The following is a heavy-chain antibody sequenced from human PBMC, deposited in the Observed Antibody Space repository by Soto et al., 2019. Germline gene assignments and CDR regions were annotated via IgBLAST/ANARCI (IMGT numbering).Heavy chain of an antibody. Sequence: GASVKVSCKASGYTFTSYDINWVRQATGQGLEWMGWTNPNSGNTGYAQKFQGRVTMTRNTSISTAYMELSSLRSEDTAVYYCARGFRSGTLPRYNWFDPWGQGTLVTVSS. CDR1: GYTFTSYD. V-gene: IGHV1-8*01. CDR3: ARGFRSGTLPRYNWFDP. D-gene: IGHD3-3*01. J-gene: IGHJ5*02. CDR2: TNPNSGNT.